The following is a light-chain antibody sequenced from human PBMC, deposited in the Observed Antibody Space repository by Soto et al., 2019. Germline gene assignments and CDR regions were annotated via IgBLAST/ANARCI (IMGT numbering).Light chain of an antibody. J-gene: IGKJ1*01. V-gene: IGKV3-20*01. CDR1: QSVSSSD. CDR3: QQYGSSPRT. CDR2: GAS. Sequence: EIVLPQSPGTLSLSPGERATLSCRASQSVSSSDLAWYQQKPGQAPRLLIYGASSRATGIPDRFSGSGSGTDFTLTISRLEPEDFAVYYCQQYGSSPRTFGQGTKVDIK.